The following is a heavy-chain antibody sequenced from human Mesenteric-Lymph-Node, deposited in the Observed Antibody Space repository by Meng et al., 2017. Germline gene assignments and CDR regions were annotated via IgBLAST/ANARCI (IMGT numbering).Heavy chain of an antibody. V-gene: IGHV4-59*12. CDR1: GGSISSYY. CDR2: IYYSGST. J-gene: IGHJ4*02. Sequence: SETLSLTCTVSGGSISSYYWSWIRQPPGKGLEWIGYIYYSGSTNYNPSLKSRVTISVDTSKNQFSLKLSSVTAADTAVYYCARIAYSSGWYYWGQGTLVTVSS. D-gene: IGHD6-19*01. CDR3: ARIAYSSGWYY.